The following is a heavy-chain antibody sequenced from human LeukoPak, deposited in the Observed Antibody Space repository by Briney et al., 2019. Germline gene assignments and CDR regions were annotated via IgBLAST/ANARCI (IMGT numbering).Heavy chain of an antibody. CDR1: GGSISSHY. Sequence: SEILSLTCTVSGGSISSHYWSWIRQPPGKGLEWIGYIYYSGSTNYNPSLRSRVTISVDTSKNQFSLKLSSVTAADTAVYYCARTLGCSSTSCFPYYYYYMDVWGKGTTVTVSS. V-gene: IGHV4-59*11. D-gene: IGHD2-2*01. CDR2: IYYSGST. J-gene: IGHJ6*03. CDR3: ARTLGCSSTSCFPYYYYYMDV.